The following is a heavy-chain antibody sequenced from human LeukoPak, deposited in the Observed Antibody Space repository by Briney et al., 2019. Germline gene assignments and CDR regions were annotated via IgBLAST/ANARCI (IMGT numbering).Heavy chain of an antibody. CDR2: INWNGGST. J-gene: IGHJ5*02. CDR1: GFTFDDYG. Sequence: QPGGSLRLSCAASGFTFDDYGMSSVRQAPGKGLEWVSGINWNGGSTGYADSVKGRFTISRDNAKNSLYLQMNSLRAEDTALYYCAREQGMVRGSWFDPWGQGTLVTVSS. V-gene: IGHV3-20*04. CDR3: AREQGMVRGSWFDP. D-gene: IGHD3-10*01.